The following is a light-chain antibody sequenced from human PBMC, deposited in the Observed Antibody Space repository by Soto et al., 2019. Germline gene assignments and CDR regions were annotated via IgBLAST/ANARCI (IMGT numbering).Light chain of an antibody. J-gene: IGKJ4*01. Sequence: IQLTQSPSSLSASVGDRVTITCRASQDIAIYLAWYQQKPGEAPKLLIYAASTLHGGVSSRFSGSGSGTDFALTITSLQAEDFATYYCQQLRSYPSTFGGGTKVDIK. CDR1: QDIAIY. CDR3: QQLRSYPST. V-gene: IGKV1-9*01. CDR2: AAS.